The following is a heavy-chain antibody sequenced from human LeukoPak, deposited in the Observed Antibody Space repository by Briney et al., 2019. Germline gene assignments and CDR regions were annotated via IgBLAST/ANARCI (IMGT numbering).Heavy chain of an antibody. CDR2: IYYSGST. Sequence: SETLSLTCTVSGGSISSSSYYWGWIRQPPGKGLEWTGSIYYSGSTYYNPALKSRLTISVDTSKNQVSPKLRAVTAACIAADYCAGDRSGDYSPCFDYWGQGTLVTVSS. J-gene: IGHJ4*02. CDR3: AGDRSGDYSPCFDY. D-gene: IGHD4-17*01. CDR1: GGSISSSSYY. V-gene: IGHV4-39*07.